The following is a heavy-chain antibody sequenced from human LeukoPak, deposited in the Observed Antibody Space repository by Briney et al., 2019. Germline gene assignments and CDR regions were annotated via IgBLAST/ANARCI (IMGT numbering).Heavy chain of an antibody. CDR2: MNPNSGNT. V-gene: IGHV1-8*03. Sequence: ASVKVSCKASGYTFTSYDINWVRQATGQGLEWMGWMNPNSGNTGYAQNFQGRVTITRDTSINTAYMELSSLRSEDTAIYFCARALHCSGGSCYSAPTPYHYWGQGTPVTVSS. J-gene: IGHJ4*02. D-gene: IGHD2-15*01. CDR1: GYTFTSYD. CDR3: ARALHCSGGSCYSAPTPYHY.